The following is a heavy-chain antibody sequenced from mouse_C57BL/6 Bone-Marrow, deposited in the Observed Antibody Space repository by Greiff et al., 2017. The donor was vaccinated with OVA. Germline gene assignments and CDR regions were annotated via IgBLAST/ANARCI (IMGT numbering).Heavy chain of an antibody. D-gene: IGHD3-2*02. Sequence: EVQLQQSGTVLARPGASVKMSCKTSGYTFTSYWMHWVKQRPGQGLEWIGAIYPGNSDTSYNQKFKGKAKLTAVTSASTAYMELSSLTNEDSAVYYCTMGRQLRLRGNYYFDYWGQGTTLTVSS. CDR2: IYPGNSDT. CDR1: GYTFTSYW. J-gene: IGHJ2*01. CDR3: TMGRQLRLRGNYYFDY. V-gene: IGHV1-5*01.